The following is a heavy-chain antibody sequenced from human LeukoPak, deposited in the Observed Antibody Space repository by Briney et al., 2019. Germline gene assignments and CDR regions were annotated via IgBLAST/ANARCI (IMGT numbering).Heavy chain of an antibody. J-gene: IGHJ5*02. CDR1: GGSISSSSYY. V-gene: IGHV4-39*07. D-gene: IGHD6-19*01. Sequence: PSETLSLTCTVSGGSISSSSYYWGWIRQPPGKGLEWIGSIYYSGSTYYNPSLKSRVAISVDTSKNQFSLKLSSVTAADTAVYYCARRRYSSGWYWFDPWGQGTLVTVSS. CDR2: IYYSGST. CDR3: ARRRYSSGWYWFDP.